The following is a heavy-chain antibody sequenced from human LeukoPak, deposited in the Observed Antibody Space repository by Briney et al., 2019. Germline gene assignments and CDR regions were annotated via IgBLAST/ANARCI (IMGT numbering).Heavy chain of an antibody. CDR1: GGSISGYY. J-gene: IGHJ3*02. Sequence: SETLSLTCTVSGGSISGYYWSWIRQPPGKGLEWIGEINHSGSTNYNPSLKSRVTISVDTSKNQFSLKLSSVTAADTAVYYCARDRFEYYYDSSGYPRAFDIWGQGTMVTVSS. CDR3: ARDRFEYYYDSSGYPRAFDI. CDR2: INHSGST. V-gene: IGHV4-34*01. D-gene: IGHD3-22*01.